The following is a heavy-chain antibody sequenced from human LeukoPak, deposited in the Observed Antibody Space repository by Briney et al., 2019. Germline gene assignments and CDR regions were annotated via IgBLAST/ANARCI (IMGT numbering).Heavy chain of an antibody. Sequence: SETLSLTCAVYGGSFSGYYWSWIRQPPGKGLEWIGEINHSGSTNYNPSLKSRVTISVDTSKNQFSLKLSSVTAADTAVYYCARAMVYAQYYYYGMDVWGQGTTVTVSS. CDR1: GGSFSGYY. CDR2: INHSGST. CDR3: ARAMVYAQYYYYGMDV. V-gene: IGHV4-34*01. J-gene: IGHJ6*02. D-gene: IGHD2-8*01.